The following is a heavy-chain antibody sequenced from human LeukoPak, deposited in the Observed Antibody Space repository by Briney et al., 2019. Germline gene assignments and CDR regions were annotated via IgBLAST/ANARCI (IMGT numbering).Heavy chain of an antibody. D-gene: IGHD2-21*01. V-gene: IGHV4-39*07. J-gene: IGHJ6*02. CDR1: GGSISSSSYY. Sequence: PSETLSLTCTVSGGSISSSSYYWGWIRQPPGKGLEWIGSIYYSGSTYYNPSLKSRVTISVDTSKNHFSLKLSSVIAADTAVYYCAREGRVMAGYYYYGMDVWGQGTTVTVSS. CDR2: IYYSGST. CDR3: AREGRVMAGYYYYGMDV.